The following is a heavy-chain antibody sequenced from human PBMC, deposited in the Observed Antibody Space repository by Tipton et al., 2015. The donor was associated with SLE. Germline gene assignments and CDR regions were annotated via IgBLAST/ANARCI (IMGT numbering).Heavy chain of an antibody. J-gene: IGHJ4*02. V-gene: IGHV4-59*01. CDR2: ISHSGSA. CDR1: GGSIRGYY. Sequence: TLSLTCTVSGGSIRGYYWSWIRQPPGNGLEWIGRISHSGSAIYNPSLKSRVTISIDTSKNQVSLKVSSVTAADTAIYYCAREMGFDSSGNYNPFDYWGQGTLVTVSS. D-gene: IGHD3-22*01. CDR3: AREMGFDSSGNYNPFDY.